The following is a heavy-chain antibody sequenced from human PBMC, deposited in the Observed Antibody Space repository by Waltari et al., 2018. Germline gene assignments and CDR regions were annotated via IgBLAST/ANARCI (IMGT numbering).Heavy chain of an antibody. J-gene: IGHJ4*02. Sequence: QVQLQESGPGLVKPSETLSLTCTVSGGSISSYAWSWIRQPPGKGLEWIGYIHYSGSTNYNPSLKSRVTISVDTSKNQFSLKLSSVTAADTAVYYCARGRRVGHSLSPFDYWGQGTLVTVSS. V-gene: IGHV4-59*01. CDR1: GGSISSYA. CDR2: IHYSGST. CDR3: ARGRRVGHSLSPFDY. D-gene: IGHD1-26*01.